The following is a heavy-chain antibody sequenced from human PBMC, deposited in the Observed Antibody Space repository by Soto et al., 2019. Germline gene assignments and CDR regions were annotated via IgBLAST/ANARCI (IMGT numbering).Heavy chain of an antibody. CDR3: AREKYSSRGTLDY. CDR2: IYHSGST. CDR1: GGSISSSNW. D-gene: IGHD6-13*01. V-gene: IGHV4-4*02. Sequence: PSETLSLTCAVSGGSISSSNWWSWVRQPPGKGLEWIGEIYHSGSTNYSPSLKSRVTISVDKSKNQFSLKLSSVTAADTAVYYCAREKYSSRGTLDYWGQGTLVTVSS. J-gene: IGHJ4*02.